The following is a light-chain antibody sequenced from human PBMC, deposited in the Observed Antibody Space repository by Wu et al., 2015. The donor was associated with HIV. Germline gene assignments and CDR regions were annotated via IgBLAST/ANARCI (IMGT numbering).Light chain of an antibody. V-gene: IGKV3-20*01. CDR2: GVS. J-gene: IGKJ1*01. Sequence: EIVLTQSPGTLSLSPGERATLSCRASQTISSTYLAWYQQNPGQAPRLLIYGVSNRATGIPDRFSGSGSGTDFTLTISRLEPEDFAVYYCQQYDSPPLTFGQGTKVEV. CDR1: QTISSTY. CDR3: QQYDSPPLT.